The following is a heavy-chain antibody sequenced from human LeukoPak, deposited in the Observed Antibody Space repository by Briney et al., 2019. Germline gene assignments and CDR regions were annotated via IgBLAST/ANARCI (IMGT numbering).Heavy chain of an antibody. V-gene: IGHV1-18*04. CDR2: ISAYNGNT. Sequence: ASVKVSCKASGYTFTSYGISWVRQAPGQGLEWMGLISAYNGNTNYAQKLQGRVTMTTDTSTSTAYMELRSLRSDDTAVYYCARAKYSYVLNFDYWAREPWSPSPQ. D-gene: IGHD5-18*01. CDR3: ARAKYSYVLNFDY. CDR1: GYTFTSYG. J-gene: IGHJ4*02.